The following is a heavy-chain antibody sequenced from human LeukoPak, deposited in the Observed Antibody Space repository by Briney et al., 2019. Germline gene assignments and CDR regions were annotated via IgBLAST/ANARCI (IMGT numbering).Heavy chain of an antibody. J-gene: IGHJ4*02. CDR3: ARDQVVYGSGWYYFDY. CDR1: GYTFTSYG. V-gene: IGHV1-18*01. D-gene: IGHD6-19*01. CDR2: ISAYNGNT. Sequence: GSSVKVSCKASGYTFTSYGISWVRQAPGQGLEWMGWISAYNGNTNFAQKVQGRVTMTTDTSTSTAYMELRSLRSDDTAVYYCARDQVVYGSGWYYFDYWGQGTLVTVSS.